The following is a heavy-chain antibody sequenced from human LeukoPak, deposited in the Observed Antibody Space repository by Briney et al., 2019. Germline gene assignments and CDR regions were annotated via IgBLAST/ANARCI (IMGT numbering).Heavy chain of an antibody. Sequence: SETLSLTCTVSGYSVSSGYYWGWIRQPPGKGLRWIGNIHYDGSTHYNPSLKGRVTLSVDTSKNQFSLKLSSVTAADTAVYYCARRVGYCSSTSCLGDVFDIWGQGTMVTVSS. CDR3: ARRVGYCSSTSCLGDVFDI. CDR1: GYSVSSGYY. V-gene: IGHV4-38-2*02. CDR2: IHYDGST. D-gene: IGHD2-2*01. J-gene: IGHJ3*02.